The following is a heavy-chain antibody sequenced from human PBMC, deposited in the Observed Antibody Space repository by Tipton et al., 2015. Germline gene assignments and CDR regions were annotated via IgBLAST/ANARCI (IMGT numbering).Heavy chain of an antibody. J-gene: IGHJ4*02. CDR2: IYYSGST. CDR3: ARQHCYSTTCYAEFYYFDY. CDR1: GGSVSSSSYY. V-gene: IGHV4-39*01. Sequence: TLSLTCTVSGGSVSSSSYYWGWIRQSPGKGLEWIGSIYYSGSTYHNPSLKSRVSILVDTSKNQFSLKLSSVTAADTAVYYCARQHCYSTTCYAEFYYFDYWGQGSLVTVSS. D-gene: IGHD2-2*01.